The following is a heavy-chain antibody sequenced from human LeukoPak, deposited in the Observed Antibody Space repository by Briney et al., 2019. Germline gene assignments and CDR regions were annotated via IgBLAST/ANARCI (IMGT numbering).Heavy chain of an antibody. CDR1: GGSISNYY. CDR2: IYYSGST. Sequence: SETLSLTCTVSGGSISNYYWSWIRQPPGKGLEWLGYIYYSGSTNFNPSLKSRATTSLDTSKKQFSLKLSSVTAADTAVYYCARGGGYSSTWYPFDDWGRGTLVTVSP. D-gene: IGHD6-13*01. J-gene: IGHJ4*02. V-gene: IGHV4-59*01. CDR3: ARGGGYSSTWYPFDD.